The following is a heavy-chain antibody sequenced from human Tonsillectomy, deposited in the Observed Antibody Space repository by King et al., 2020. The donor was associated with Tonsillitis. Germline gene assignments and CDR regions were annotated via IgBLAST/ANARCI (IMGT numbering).Heavy chain of an antibody. Sequence: VQLQESGPGLVKPSETLSLTCTVSGGSISSYYWSWIRQPPGKGLEWIGYIYYSGSTNYNPSLKSRVTISVDTSKNQFSLKLSSVTAADTAVYYCARVSSSSRRRQNWFDPWGQGTLVTVSS. CDR3: ARVSSSSRRRQNWFDP. V-gene: IGHV4-59*01. CDR1: GGSISSYY. D-gene: IGHD6-13*01. CDR2: IYYSGST. J-gene: IGHJ5*02.